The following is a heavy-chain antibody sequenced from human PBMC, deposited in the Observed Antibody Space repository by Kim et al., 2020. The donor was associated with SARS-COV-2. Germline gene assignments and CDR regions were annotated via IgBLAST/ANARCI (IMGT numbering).Heavy chain of an antibody. CDR1: GFTFSSYA. CDR2: ISSNGGST. J-gene: IGHJ6*01. D-gene: IGHD1-1*01. CDR3: ARDQLEPTFGHYYYYGMDV. Sequence: GGSLRLSCAASGFTFSSYAMHWVRQAPGKGLESVSAISSNGGSTYYANSVKGRFTISRDNSKNTLYLQMGSLRAEDMAVYYCARDQLEPTFGHYYYYGMDVGGQGAGVSVSS. V-gene: IGHV3-64*01.